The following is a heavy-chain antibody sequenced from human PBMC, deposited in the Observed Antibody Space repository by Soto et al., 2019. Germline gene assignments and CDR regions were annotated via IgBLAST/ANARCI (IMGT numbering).Heavy chain of an antibody. CDR1: GGSISSGGYY. CDR3: ARTLTTGSDYYYYYMDV. D-gene: IGHD4-4*01. CDR2: IYYSGST. J-gene: IGHJ6*03. Sequence: SETLSLTCTVSGGSISSGGYYWSWIRQHPGKGLEWIGYIYYSGSTYYNPSLKSRVTISVDTSKNQFSLKLSSVTAADTAVYYCARTLTTGSDYYYYYMDVWGKGTTVTVSS. V-gene: IGHV4-31*03.